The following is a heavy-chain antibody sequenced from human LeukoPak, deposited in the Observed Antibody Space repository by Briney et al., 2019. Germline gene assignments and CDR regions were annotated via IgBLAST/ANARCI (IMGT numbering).Heavy chain of an antibody. Sequence: SETLSLTCTVSGGSISSSSYYWGWIRQPPGKGLEWIGSIYYSGSTYYNPSLKSRVTISVDTSKNQFSLKLSSVTAADTAVYYCARDDSQQQLGFDYWGQGTLVTVSS. J-gene: IGHJ4*02. CDR2: IYYSGST. D-gene: IGHD6-13*01. CDR1: GGSISSSSYY. CDR3: ARDDSQQQLGFDY. V-gene: IGHV4-39*07.